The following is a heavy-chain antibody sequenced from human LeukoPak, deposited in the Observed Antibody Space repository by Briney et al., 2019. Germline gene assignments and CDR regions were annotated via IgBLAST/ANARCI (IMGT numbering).Heavy chain of an antibody. CDR3: AKEWLGMAFDY. V-gene: IGHV3-9*01. CDR2: ISWNSGSI. J-gene: IGHJ4*02. Sequence: PGGSLRLSCAASGFTFDDYAMHWVRQAPGKGLEWVSGISWNSGSIGYADSVKGRFTISRDNAKNSLYLQMNSLRAEDTALYYCAKEWLGMAFDYWGQGTLVTVSS. CDR1: GFTFDDYA. D-gene: IGHD5-12*01.